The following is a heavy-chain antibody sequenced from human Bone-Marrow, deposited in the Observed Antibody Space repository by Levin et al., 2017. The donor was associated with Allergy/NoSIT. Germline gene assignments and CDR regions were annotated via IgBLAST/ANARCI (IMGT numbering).Heavy chain of an antibody. D-gene: IGHD1-14*01. J-gene: IGHJ4*02. V-gene: IGHV3-53*01. Sequence: ASVKVSCAASGLTVYNNYMSWVRQAPGKGLEWVALIYSGGATYYADSVKGRFTISRDKSKNTLYLQMNSLRTEDTAVYHCARNIPVTDLGFWGRGTLVTVSS. CDR2: IYSGGAT. CDR3: ARNIPVTDLGF. CDR1: GLTVYNNY.